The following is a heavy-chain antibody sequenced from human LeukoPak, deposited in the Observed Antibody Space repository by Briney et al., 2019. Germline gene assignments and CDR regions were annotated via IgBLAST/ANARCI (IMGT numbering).Heavy chain of an antibody. CDR2: IYYSGSA. D-gene: IGHD5/OR15-5a*01. CDR1: GGSISSGVYY. V-gene: IGHV4-31*03. Sequence: SETLSLTCTVSGGSISSGVYYWSWIRQHPGKGLEWIGYIYYSGSAYYNPSLESRVTISIDTSKNQFSLKLTSVTAADTAVYFCARGTLRLFDYWGQGTLVTVSS. J-gene: IGHJ4*02. CDR3: ARGTLRLFDY.